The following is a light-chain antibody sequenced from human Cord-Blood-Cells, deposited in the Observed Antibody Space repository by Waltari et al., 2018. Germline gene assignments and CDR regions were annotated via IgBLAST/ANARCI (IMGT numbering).Light chain of an antibody. V-gene: IGKV4-1*01. J-gene: IGKJ1*01. CDR2: WAS. CDR1: QSVLYSSNNKNY. Sequence: DIVMTQSPDSLAVSLGERATINCKSSQSVLYSSNNKNYSAWYQQKPGQPPKLLIYWASTRESGVPDRFSGSGSGTEFTRTISSLQAEDVAVYYCQQYYSTPRTFGQGTKVEIK. CDR3: QQYYSTPRT.